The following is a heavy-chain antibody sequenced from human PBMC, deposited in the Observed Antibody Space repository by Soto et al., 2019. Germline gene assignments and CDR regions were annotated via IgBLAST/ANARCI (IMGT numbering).Heavy chain of an antibody. CDR1: GGSISSHH. J-gene: IGHJ4*02. D-gene: IGHD6-13*01. CDR3: ARGGASSIWLDY. Sequence: QVQLQESGPGLVKTSETLSLTCTVSGGSISSHHWSWIRQPPGKGPECIGSIHDSGSTTYNPSLKSRVTISVDTSKNQFSLSMTSVTAADTAVYYCARGGASSIWLDYWGQGILVTVSS. V-gene: IGHV4-59*11. CDR2: IHDSGST.